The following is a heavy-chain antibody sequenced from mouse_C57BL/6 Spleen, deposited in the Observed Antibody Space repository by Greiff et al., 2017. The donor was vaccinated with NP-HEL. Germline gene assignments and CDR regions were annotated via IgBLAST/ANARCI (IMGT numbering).Heavy chain of an antibody. Sequence: QVQLKESGAELVKPGASVKISCKASGYAFSSYWMNWVKQRPGKGLEWIGQIYPGDGDTNYNGKFKGKATLTADKSSSTAYMQLSSLTSEDSAVYFCARSGLLRDYAMDYWGQGTSVTVSS. CDR1: GYAFSSYW. CDR3: ARSGLLRDYAMDY. V-gene: IGHV1-80*01. D-gene: IGHD1-1*01. CDR2: IYPGDGDT. J-gene: IGHJ4*01.